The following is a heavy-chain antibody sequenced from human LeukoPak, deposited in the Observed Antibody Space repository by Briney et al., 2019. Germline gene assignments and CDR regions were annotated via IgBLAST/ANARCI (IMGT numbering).Heavy chain of an antibody. CDR1: GGSISSSSYY. V-gene: IGHV4-39*07. D-gene: IGHD3-22*01. CDR2: IYYSGST. J-gene: IGHJ5*02. Sequence: PSETLSLTCTVSGGSISSSSYYWGWIRQPPGKGLEWIGSIYYSGSTYYNPSLKSRVTISVDTSKNQFSLKLSSVTAADTAVYYCARGKFPYYDSSGTRNWFDPWGQGTLVTVSS. CDR3: ARGKFPYYDSSGTRNWFDP.